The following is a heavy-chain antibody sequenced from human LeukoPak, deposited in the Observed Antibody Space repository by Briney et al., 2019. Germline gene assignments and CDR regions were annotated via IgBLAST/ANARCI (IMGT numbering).Heavy chain of an antibody. CDR1: GFTFSSYE. Sequence: GGSLRLSCAASGFTFSSYEMNWVRQAPGKGLEWVSYISSSGSNIYYADSVKGRFTISRDNAKNSLYLQMNSLRAEDTAVYYCARDISSYSSSWSWTGPGYGMDVWGQGTTVTVSS. V-gene: IGHV3-48*03. CDR3: ARDISSYSSSWSWTGPGYGMDV. D-gene: IGHD6-13*01. CDR2: ISSSGSNI. J-gene: IGHJ6*02.